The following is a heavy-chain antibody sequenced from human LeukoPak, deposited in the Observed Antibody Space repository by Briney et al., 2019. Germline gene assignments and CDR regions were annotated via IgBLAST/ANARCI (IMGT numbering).Heavy chain of an antibody. CDR3: ASPYGSGSRDY. V-gene: IGHV3-53*01. D-gene: IGHD3-10*01. Sequence: GGSLRLSCAASGFTVSSNYMSWVRQAPGKGLEWVSVIYSGGSTYYADSVKGRSTISRDNSKNTLYLQMNSLRAEDTAVYYCASPYGSGSRDYWGQGTLVTVSS. J-gene: IGHJ4*02. CDR2: IYSGGST. CDR1: GFTVSSNY.